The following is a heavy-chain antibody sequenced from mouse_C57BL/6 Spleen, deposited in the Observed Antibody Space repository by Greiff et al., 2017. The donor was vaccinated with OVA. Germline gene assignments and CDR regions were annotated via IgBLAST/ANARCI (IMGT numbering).Heavy chain of an antibody. Sequence: QVQLQQSGPELVKPGASVKLSCKASGYAFSSSWMNWVKQRPGKGLEWIGRIYPGDGDTNYNGKFKGKATLTADKSSSTAYMQLSSLTSEDSAVYFCAREDWDVAYWYFDVWGTGTTVTVSS. V-gene: IGHV1-82*01. CDR3: AREDWDVAYWYFDV. CDR2: IYPGDGDT. D-gene: IGHD4-1*01. J-gene: IGHJ1*03. CDR1: GYAFSSSW.